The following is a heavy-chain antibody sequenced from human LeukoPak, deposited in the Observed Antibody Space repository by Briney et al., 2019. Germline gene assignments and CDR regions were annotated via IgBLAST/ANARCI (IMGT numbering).Heavy chain of an antibody. D-gene: IGHD7-27*01. CDR1: GYTFTGYY. CDR3: ARLQRELTGALGGLDY. CDR2: INPNTGGT. Sequence: ASVKVSCKASGYTFTGYYMHWVRQAPGQGLEWMGWINPNTGGTNYAQNFQGWVTMTRDTSISTAYMELTRLRSDDTAVYYCARLQRELTGALGGLDYWGQGTLVTVSS. V-gene: IGHV1-2*04. J-gene: IGHJ4*02.